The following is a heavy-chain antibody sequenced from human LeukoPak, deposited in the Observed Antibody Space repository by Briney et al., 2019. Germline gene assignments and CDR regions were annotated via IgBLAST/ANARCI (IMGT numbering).Heavy chain of an antibody. Sequence: PSETLSLTCAVYGGSLSGYYWSWVRQPPGKGLEWIGEISPSGSTNYIPSLKSRVTLSLDTSKNQFYLKLNSVTAADTAVYYCARGGDGYGSFWGQGTLVTVSS. V-gene: IGHV4-34*01. CDR2: ISPSGST. CDR3: ARGGDGYGSF. D-gene: IGHD6-13*01. CDR1: GGSLSGYY. J-gene: IGHJ4*02.